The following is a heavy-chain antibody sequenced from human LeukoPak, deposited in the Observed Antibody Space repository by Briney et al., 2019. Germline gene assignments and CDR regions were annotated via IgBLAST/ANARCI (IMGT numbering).Heavy chain of an antibody. CDR2: IYSDDTT. CDR3: ARRAGGYSHPYDY. CDR1: RFTVNGNY. V-gene: IGHV3-53*01. Sequence: AGSLRRSGAGSRFTVNGNYMRWLRQGQGKGREWVSLIYSDDTTLYADSVKGRFTTSRDISKNTLYLQMSSLRAEDTAVYYCARRAGGYSHPYDYWGQGVLVTVSS. J-gene: IGHJ4*02. D-gene: IGHD4-23*01.